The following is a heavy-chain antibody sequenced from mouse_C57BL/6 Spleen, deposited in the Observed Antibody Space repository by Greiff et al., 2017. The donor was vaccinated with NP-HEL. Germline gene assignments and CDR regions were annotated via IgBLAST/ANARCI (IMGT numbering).Heavy chain of an antibody. Sequence: QVQLQQPGAELVKPGASVKLSCKASGYTFTSYWMHWVKQRPGRGLEWIGRIDPNSGGTKYNEKFKSKATLTVDKPSSTAYMQLSSLTSEDSAVYYCARQRYSSSTFDYAMDYWGQGTSVTVSS. CDR3: ARQRYSSSTFDYAMDY. CDR1: GYTFTSYW. D-gene: IGHD1-1*01. CDR2: IDPNSGGT. V-gene: IGHV1-72*01. J-gene: IGHJ4*01.